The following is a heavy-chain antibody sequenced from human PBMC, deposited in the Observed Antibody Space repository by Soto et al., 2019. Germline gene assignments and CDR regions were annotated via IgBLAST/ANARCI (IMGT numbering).Heavy chain of an antibody. V-gene: IGHV3-15*01. CDR2: IKTNTDGGTT. CDR1: RFTFSNAW. Sequence: GGSLRLSCAASRFTFSNAWMSWVRQAPGKGLEWVGRIKTNTDGGTTDYAAPEKGRFTISRDDSKNTLYLQLNSLNTEDTAVYYCTTARWFSYFFDYWGQGTLVTVSS. J-gene: IGHJ4*02. CDR3: TTARWFSYFFDY. D-gene: IGHD3-10*01.